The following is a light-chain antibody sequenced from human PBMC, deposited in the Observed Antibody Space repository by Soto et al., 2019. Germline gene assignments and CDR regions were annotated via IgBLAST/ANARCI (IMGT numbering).Light chain of an antibody. CDR3: QQYVSWT. Sequence: EIVLTQSPGTLSVSPGERATLSCRASQTISSNYLAWYQQKPGQALSLLIYGTSSRPTGIPDRFSGSGSGTEFTLTISRLEPEDSAIYYCQQYVSWTFGQGTKVEIK. CDR2: GTS. J-gene: IGKJ1*01. V-gene: IGKV3-20*01. CDR1: QTISSNY.